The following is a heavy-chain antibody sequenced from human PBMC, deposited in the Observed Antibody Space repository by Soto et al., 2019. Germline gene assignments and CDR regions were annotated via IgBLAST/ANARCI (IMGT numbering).Heavy chain of an antibody. CDR2: IYYSGST. J-gene: IGHJ4*02. CDR1: GGSVSSGSYY. Sequence: PSETLSLTCTVSGGSVSSGSYYWSWIRQPPGKGLEWIGYIYYSGSTNYNPSLKSRVTISVDTSKNQFSLKLSSVTAADTAVYYCASHNWNYVSPFDYWGQGTLVTV. CDR3: ASHNWNYVSPFDY. V-gene: IGHV4-61*01. D-gene: IGHD1-7*01.